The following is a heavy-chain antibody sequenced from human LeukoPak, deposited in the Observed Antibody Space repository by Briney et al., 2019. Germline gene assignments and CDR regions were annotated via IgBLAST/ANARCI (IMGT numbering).Heavy chain of an antibody. D-gene: IGHD3-10*01. J-gene: IGHJ4*02. CDR1: GGSISSYY. Sequence: SETLSLTCTVSGGSISSYYWSWIRQPPGKGLEWIGSISYNGGTYYNPSLKSRVTMSVDTSKNQFSLKLSSVTAADTAVYYCARSPAYYYGSGSYYNLQTQYYFDYWGQGTLVTVSS. CDR2: ISYNGGT. V-gene: IGHV4-39*07. CDR3: ARSPAYYYGSGSYYNLQTQYYFDY.